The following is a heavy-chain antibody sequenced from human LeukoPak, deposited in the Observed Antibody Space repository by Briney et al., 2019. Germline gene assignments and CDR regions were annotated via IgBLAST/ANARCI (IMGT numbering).Heavy chain of an antibody. CDR3: ARDPPFIIGATFFDY. CDR1: GFTFSSYS. V-gene: IGHV3-21*01. CDR2: ISTSSTYI. D-gene: IGHD1-20*01. Sequence: GGSLRLSCAASGFTFSSYSMNWVRQAPGKGLEWVSSISTSSTYIYYADSVKGRFTISRDNAKNSLYLQMNSLRAEDTAVYYCARDPPFIIGATFFDYWGQGTLVTVSS. J-gene: IGHJ4*02.